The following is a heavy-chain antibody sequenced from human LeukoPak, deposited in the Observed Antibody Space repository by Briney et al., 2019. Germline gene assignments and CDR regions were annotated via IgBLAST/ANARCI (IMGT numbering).Heavy chain of an antibody. V-gene: IGHV1-18*01. CDR3: ARMGHDIAVAGFDY. D-gene: IGHD6-19*01. Sequence: ASVKVSCKASGYTFTSYGISWVRQAPGQGLEWMGWISACNGNTNYAQKLQGRVTMTTDTSTSTAYMELRSLRSDDTAVYYCARMGHDIAVAGFDYWGQGTLVTVSS. CDR1: GYTFTSYG. J-gene: IGHJ4*02. CDR2: ISACNGNT.